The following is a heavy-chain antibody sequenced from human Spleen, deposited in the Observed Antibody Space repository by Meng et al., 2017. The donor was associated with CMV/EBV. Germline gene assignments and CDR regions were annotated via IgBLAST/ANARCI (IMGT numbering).Heavy chain of an antibody. J-gene: IGHJ4*02. Sequence: SCKASGYTFTSYYMHWVRQAPGQGLEWMGIINPSGGSTSYAQKFKGRVTMTRDTSTSTVYMELSSLRSEDTAVYYCARVGSYGLFDYWGQGTLVTVSS. CDR1: GYTFTSYY. CDR2: INPSGGST. D-gene: IGHD5-18*01. V-gene: IGHV1-46*01. CDR3: ARVGSYGLFDY.